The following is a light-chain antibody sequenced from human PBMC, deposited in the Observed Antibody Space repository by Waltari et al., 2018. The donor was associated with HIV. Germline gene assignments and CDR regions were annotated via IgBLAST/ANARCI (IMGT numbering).Light chain of an antibody. V-gene: IGKV1-13*02. CDR1: PGVTSA. Sequence: AIQLTQSPSSLSASVGDRVTITFRARPGVTSALAWYQQKPGKAPKLLIYDASSLESGVPSRFSGSGSGTDFTLTISSLQPEDFATYYCQQFNSYPLTFGGGTKVEIK. CDR2: DAS. J-gene: IGKJ4*01. CDR3: QQFNSYPLT.